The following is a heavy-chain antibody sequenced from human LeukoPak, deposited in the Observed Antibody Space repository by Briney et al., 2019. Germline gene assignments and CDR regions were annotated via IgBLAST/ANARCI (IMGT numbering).Heavy chain of an antibody. Sequence: GGSLRLSCAASGFTFSSYGMHWVRQAPGKGLEWVAVIYSGGSTYYADSVKGRFTISRDNSKNTLYLQMNSLRAEDTAVYYCARSGYYYGSGSHFDYWGQGTLVTVSS. CDR3: ARSGYYYGSGSHFDY. V-gene: IGHV3-NL1*01. CDR2: IYSGGST. J-gene: IGHJ4*02. CDR1: GFTFSSYG. D-gene: IGHD3-10*01.